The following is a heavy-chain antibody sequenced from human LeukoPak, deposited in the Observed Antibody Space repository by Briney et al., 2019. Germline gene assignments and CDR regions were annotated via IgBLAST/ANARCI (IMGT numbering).Heavy chain of an antibody. CDR3: ARDAGYCTGGSCWYFDH. CDR1: GYTFTDYY. D-gene: IGHD2-15*01. V-gene: IGHV1-2*02. J-gene: IGHJ4*02. CDR2: INLNSGGT. Sequence: GASVKASCKASGYTFTDYYMHWVRQAPGQGLEWMGWINLNSGGTNFAQRFQGRVTMTRDTSISTAYMDLSRLISGDTAVYYCARDAGYCTGGSCWYFDHWGQGTLVTVSS.